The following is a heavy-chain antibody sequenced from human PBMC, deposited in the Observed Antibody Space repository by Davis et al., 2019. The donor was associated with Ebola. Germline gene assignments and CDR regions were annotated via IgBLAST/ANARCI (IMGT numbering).Heavy chain of an antibody. V-gene: IGHV3-33*01. CDR1: GFPFSHYG. D-gene: IGHD4-17*01. J-gene: IGHJ4*02. CDR2: IWNHGNDY. Sequence: PGGSLRLSCAASGFPFSHYGMHWVRQAPGKGLEWVAGIWNHGNDYLYADSVRGRFTISRDNSKNTLYLQMNSLRAEDTAVYYCARSTVMDYWGQGTLVTVSS. CDR3: ARSTVMDY.